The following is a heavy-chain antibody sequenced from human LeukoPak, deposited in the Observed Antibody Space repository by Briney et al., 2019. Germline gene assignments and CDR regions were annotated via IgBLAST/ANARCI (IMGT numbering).Heavy chain of an antibody. D-gene: IGHD6-19*01. CDR2: IIPLFGTP. CDR3: ARDRIAVAGRKYYYYMDV. CDR1: GGTFSSYT. V-gene: IGHV1-69*06. J-gene: IGHJ6*03. Sequence: GASVKVSCKASGGTFSSYTISWVRQAPGQGLEWMGGIIPLFGTPDYAQKFQDRLTITADKSTSTAYMELSSLRSEDTAVYYCARDRIAVAGRKYYYYMDVWGKGTTVTVSS.